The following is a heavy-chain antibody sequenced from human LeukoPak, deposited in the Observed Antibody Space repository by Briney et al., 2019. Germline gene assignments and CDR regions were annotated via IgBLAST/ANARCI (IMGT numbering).Heavy chain of an antibody. D-gene: IGHD5-24*01. J-gene: IGHJ4*02. CDR2: IRYDGSNK. CDR1: GFTFSSCG. Sequence: GGSLRLSCAASGFTFSSCGMHWVRQAPGKGLEWVAFIRYDGSNKYYADSVKGRFTISRDNSKNTLYLQMNSLRAEDTAVYYCAKVATISGANFDYWGQGTLVTVSS. V-gene: IGHV3-30*02. CDR3: AKVATISGANFDY.